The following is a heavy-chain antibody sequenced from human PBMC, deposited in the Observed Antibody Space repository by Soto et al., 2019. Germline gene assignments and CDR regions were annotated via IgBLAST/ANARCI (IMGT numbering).Heavy chain of an antibody. V-gene: IGHV3-74*01. D-gene: IGHD3-22*01. J-gene: IGHJ4*02. CDR3: ARGDGDYYDGNGYLGRH. Sequence: EVQLVESGGGLVQPGGSLTLSCAASGFTFSSYWMHWVRQAPGKGLVWVARIKSDGSGTIYADSVKGRLTISRDNARNTLCLQMNSLRAEDTAVYFCARGDGDYYDGNGYLGRHWGQGTLVTVSS. CDR1: GFTFSSYW. CDR2: IKSDGSGT.